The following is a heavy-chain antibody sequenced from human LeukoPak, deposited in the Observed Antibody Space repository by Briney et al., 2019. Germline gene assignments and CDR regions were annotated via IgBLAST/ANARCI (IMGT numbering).Heavy chain of an antibody. J-gene: IGHJ4*02. CDR1: GGSIRNYY. CDR3: ARHSSWYYDFDY. V-gene: IGHV4-59*08. Sequence: SETLSLTCSVSGGSIRNYYWSWIRQPPGKGLEWIGYISYSGNTNYNPSLKSRLTISVDLSTNQFSQKLTSVTGADTAVYYCARHSSWYYDFDYWGQGTLVTVSS. D-gene: IGHD6-13*01. CDR2: ISYSGNT.